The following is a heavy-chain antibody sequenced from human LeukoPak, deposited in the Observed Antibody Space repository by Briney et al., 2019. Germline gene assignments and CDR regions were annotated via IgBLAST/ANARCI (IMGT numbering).Heavy chain of an antibody. V-gene: IGHV4-59*01. CDR1: GGFISNYY. CDR2: FYYTGSN. Sequence: SSETLSLTCTVSGGFISNYYWSWLRQPPGKGLECIGFFYYTGSNNYNPSLKSRVTISLDAPKNQISLHLSSVTIADTAVYYCVRGNKNSRLWQWPDFDSWGQGTLVTVSS. CDR3: VRGNKNSRLWQWPDFDS. D-gene: IGHD6-19*01. J-gene: IGHJ4*02.